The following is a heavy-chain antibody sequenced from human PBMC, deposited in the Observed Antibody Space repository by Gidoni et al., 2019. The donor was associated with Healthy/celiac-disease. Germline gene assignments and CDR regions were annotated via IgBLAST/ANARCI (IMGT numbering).Heavy chain of an antibody. V-gene: IGHV3-30*01. CDR2: ISYDGSNK. D-gene: IGHD6-13*01. CDR3: ARSGYSNSRGAFDI. Sequence: QVQLVASGGGVFRPGRSLRLSCAASGFPFCSYAMHWVRQAPGKGLEWVAVISYDGSNKDYADSVKGRFTISIDNSKNTLYLQMNSLRAEDTAVYYGARSGYSNSRGAFDIWGQGTMVTVSS. CDR1: GFPFCSYA. J-gene: IGHJ3*02.